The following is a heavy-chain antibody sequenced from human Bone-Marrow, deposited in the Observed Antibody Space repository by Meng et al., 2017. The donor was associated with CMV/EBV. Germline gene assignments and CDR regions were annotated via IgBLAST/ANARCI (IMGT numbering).Heavy chain of an antibody. CDR1: GFSLSTSGMC. CDR3: ARQLVPLYYYGMDV. Sequence: SGPTLVKPTQTLTLTCPFSGFSLSTSGMCVSWVRQPPGKALEWLALIDWDDDKYYSTSLKTRLTISKDTSKNQVVLTMTNMDPVDTATYYCARQLVPLYYYGMDVWGQGTTVTVSS. CDR2: IDWDDDK. D-gene: IGHD6-13*01. V-gene: IGHV2-70*20. J-gene: IGHJ6*02.